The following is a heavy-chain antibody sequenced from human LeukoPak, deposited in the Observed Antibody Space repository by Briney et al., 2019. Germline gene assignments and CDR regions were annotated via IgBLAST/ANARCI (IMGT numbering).Heavy chain of an antibody. CDR2: MNPNSGNT. J-gene: IGHJ3*02. Sequence: ASVKVSCKASGGTFSSYAISWVRQATGQGLEWMGWMNPNSGNTGYAQKFQGRVTMTRNTSISTAYMELSSLRSEDTAVYYCARPVYDSRGRRAFDIWGQGTMVTVSS. CDR3: ARPVYDSRGRRAFDI. CDR1: GGTFSSYA. D-gene: IGHD3-22*01. V-gene: IGHV1-8*02.